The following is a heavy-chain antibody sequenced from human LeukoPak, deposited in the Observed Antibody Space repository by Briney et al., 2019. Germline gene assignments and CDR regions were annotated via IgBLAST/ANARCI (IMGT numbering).Heavy chain of an antibody. J-gene: IGHJ4*02. D-gene: IGHD3-10*01. CDR3: ARDSITMVRGVIGY. V-gene: IGHV1-18*01. CDR1: GYTFTSYG. Sequence: RASVKVSCKASGYTFTSYGISWVRQAPGQGLEWMGWISAYNGNTNYAQKLQGRVTMTTDTSTSTTYMGLRSLRSDDTAVYYCARDSITMVRGVIGYWGQGTLVTVSS. CDR2: ISAYNGNT.